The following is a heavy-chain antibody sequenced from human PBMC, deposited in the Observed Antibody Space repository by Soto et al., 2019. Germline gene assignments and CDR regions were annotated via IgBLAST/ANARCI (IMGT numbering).Heavy chain of an antibody. J-gene: IGHJ5*02. V-gene: IGHV4-30-2*01. D-gene: IGHD2-15*01. CDR2: ISQRGAP. CDR1: GGSITSGASS. Sequence: NPSETLSLTCAVSGGSITSGASSWSWIRQPPGKVLEWLGYISQRGAPYYNPSLERRVTISMDRSQNSFSLNLSSVTADDTAIYFCARGIWDIEEMKCGFYFDTLCPGTLVTVSS. CDR3: ARGIWDIEEMKCGFYFDT.